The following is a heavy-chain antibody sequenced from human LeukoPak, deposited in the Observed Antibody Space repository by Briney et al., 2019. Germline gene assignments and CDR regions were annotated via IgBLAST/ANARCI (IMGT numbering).Heavy chain of an antibody. V-gene: IGHV3-23*01. CDR3: VNPRGPISNIGSGRPNWFDP. D-gene: IGHD3-10*01. CDR1: GLTLNNYA. J-gene: IGHJ5*02. CDR2: ICGSGART. Sequence: GGSLRLSCSASGLTLNNYAMRWPPQPPKKRLEWVSGICGSGARTYYAYSVKGRFPISRDHSKNTLCLQMNSLRAEDTAIYYCVNPRGPISNIGSGRPNWFDPWGQGTLVTVSS.